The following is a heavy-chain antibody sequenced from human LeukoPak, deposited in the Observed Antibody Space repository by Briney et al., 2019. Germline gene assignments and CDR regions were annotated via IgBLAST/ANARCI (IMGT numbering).Heavy chain of an antibody. CDR1: GFTFNDYG. CDR2: ICGDGSCT. D-gene: IGHD1-14*01. V-gene: IGHV3-43*02. CDR3: VKDRTEYFHE. Sequence: GGSLRLSCAASGFTFNDYGMHWVRQAPGKGLEWVSLICGDGSCTYYADSVKGRFTISRDNSKNFLYLQMNSLRTEDTALYYCVKDRTEYFHERGQGTLVTVSS. J-gene: IGHJ1*01.